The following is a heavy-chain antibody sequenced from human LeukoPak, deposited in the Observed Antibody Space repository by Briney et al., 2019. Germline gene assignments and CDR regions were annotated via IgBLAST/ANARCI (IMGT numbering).Heavy chain of an antibody. D-gene: IGHD2-2*01. CDR1: GYSFASYW. CDR2: IDPSDSYT. J-gene: IGHJ4*02. V-gene: IGHV5-10-1*01. Sequence: GESLKISCKGSGYSFASYWITWVRQMPGKGLQWMGRIDPSDSYTNYSPSFQGHVTISADKSISTAYLQWSSLKASDTAMYYCASERYCSSTSCYFDYWGRGTLVTVSS. CDR3: ASERYCSSTSCYFDY.